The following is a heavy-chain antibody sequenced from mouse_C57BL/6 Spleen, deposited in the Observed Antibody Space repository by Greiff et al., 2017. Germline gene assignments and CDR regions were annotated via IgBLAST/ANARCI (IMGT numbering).Heavy chain of an antibody. V-gene: IGHV1-22*01. D-gene: IGHD2-4*01. J-gene: IGHJ2*01. CDR3: ASLVYYDYDDY. CDR1: GYTFTDYN. Sequence: VQLQQSGPELVKPGASVKMSCKASGYTFTDYNMHWVKQSHGKSLEWIGYINPNNGGTSYNQKFKGKATLTVNKSSSTAYMELRSLTSEDSAVYYCASLVYYDYDDYWGQGTTLTVSS. CDR2: INPNNGGT.